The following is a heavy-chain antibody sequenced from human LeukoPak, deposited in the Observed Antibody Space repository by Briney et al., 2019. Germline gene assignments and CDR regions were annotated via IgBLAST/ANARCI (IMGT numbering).Heavy chain of an antibody. V-gene: IGHV1-46*01. D-gene: IGHD3-22*01. Sequence: ASVKVSCKASGYTFTSYYMHWVRQAPGQGLEWMGIINPSGGSTSYAQKFQGRVTMTRDTSTSTVYIELSSLRSEDTAVYYCARVRGYYDSSGYHNDAFDIWGQGTMVTVSS. J-gene: IGHJ3*02. CDR2: INPSGGST. CDR3: ARVRGYYDSSGYHNDAFDI. CDR1: GYTFTSYY.